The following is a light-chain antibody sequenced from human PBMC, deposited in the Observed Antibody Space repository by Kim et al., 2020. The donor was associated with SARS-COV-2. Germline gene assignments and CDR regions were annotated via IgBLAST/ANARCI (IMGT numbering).Light chain of an antibody. CDR3: QQYGSASYT. J-gene: IGKJ2*01. Sequence: LCPWERAAPTCRASESVSSSYLAWYQQKPGQAPRLLIYGASNRATGIPARFTGSGSGTDFTLTISRLEPEDFAVYYCQQYGSASYTFGQGTKLEI. CDR2: GAS. CDR1: ESVSSSY. V-gene: IGKV3-20*01.